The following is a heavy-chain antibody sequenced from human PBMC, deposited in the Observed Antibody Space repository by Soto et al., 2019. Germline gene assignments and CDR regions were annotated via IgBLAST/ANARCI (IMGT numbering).Heavy chain of an antibody. D-gene: IGHD3-16*02. Sequence: EVQLVESGEGLVQPGGSLRLSCAASGFTFSSYAMHWVRQAPGKGLEYVSAISSNGGSTYYADSVKGRFTISRDNSKNTTYLQMGSLRAEDMAVYYCARELWDHDYVWGSYRRKSYYGMDVWGQGTTVTVSS. CDR2: ISSNGGST. CDR3: ARELWDHDYVWGSYRRKSYYGMDV. V-gene: IGHV3-64*02. J-gene: IGHJ6*02. CDR1: GFTFSSYA.